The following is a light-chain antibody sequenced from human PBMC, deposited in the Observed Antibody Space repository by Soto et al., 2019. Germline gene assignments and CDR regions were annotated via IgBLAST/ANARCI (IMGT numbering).Light chain of an antibody. Sequence: IQMTQSPSSLSASVGDTVTITCRASQSIRSYLNGSQQERGKAPKLLIYTASTLQSWVPSRFIGSRSGTDFTLNISSLKPEDSATYYCQQSYTIPRTFGQGTKVDIK. CDR2: TAS. V-gene: IGKV1-39*01. J-gene: IGKJ1*01. CDR1: QSIRSY. CDR3: QQSYTIPRT.